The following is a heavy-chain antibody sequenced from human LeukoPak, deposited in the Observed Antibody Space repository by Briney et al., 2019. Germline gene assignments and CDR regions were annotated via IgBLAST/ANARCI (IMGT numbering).Heavy chain of an antibody. V-gene: IGHV3-23*01. CDR2: ISGSGGST. D-gene: IGHD6-25*01. J-gene: IGHJ4*02. CDR3: AREATSSSGWYIDY. CDR1: GFTFSSYA. Sequence: GGSLRLSCAASGFTFSSYAMSWVRQAPGKGLEWVSAISGSGGSTYYADPVKGLFTISRDNSKNTVSLQMNSLRAGDTAVYYCAREATSSSGWYIDYWGERTLVGVSS.